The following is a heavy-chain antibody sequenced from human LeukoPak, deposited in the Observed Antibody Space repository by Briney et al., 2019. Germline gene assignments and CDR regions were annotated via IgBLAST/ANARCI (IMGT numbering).Heavy chain of an antibody. CDR1: GFTFSSYA. CDR3: ARDNDPKSSGWGGYFDY. CDR2: IKQDGSEK. D-gene: IGHD6-19*01. J-gene: IGHJ4*02. Sequence: GGSLRLSCAASGFTFSSYAIHWVRQAPGKGLEWVANIKQDGSEKYYVDSVKGRFTISRDNTKNSLYLQMNSLRAEDTAVFFCARDNDPKSSGWGGYFDYWGQGTLVTVSS. V-gene: IGHV3-7*01.